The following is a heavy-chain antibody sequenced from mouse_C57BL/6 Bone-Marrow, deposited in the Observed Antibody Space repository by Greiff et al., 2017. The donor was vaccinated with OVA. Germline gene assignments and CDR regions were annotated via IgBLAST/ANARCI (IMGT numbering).Heavy chain of an antibody. CDR2: IHPNSGST. Sequence: VPLQQPGAELVKPGASVKLSCKASGYTFTSYWMPWVKQRPGQGLEWIGMIHPNSGSTNYNEKFKSKATLTVDKSSSTAYMQLSSLTSEDSAVYYCAREFRGMFAYWGQGTLVTVSA. CDR3: AREFRGMFAY. J-gene: IGHJ3*01. CDR1: GYTFTSYW. V-gene: IGHV1-64*01.